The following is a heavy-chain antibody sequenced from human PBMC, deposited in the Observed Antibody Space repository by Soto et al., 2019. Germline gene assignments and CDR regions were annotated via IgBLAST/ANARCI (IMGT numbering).Heavy chain of an antibody. V-gene: IGHV6-1*01. CDR3: TRAPSNW. J-gene: IGHJ5*01. CDR1: GDRVSRHGAA. CDR2: TYYRARWIN. Sequence: SQTLSLTCAISGDRVSRHGAAWNWIRQSPSRGLEWLGRTYYRARWINEYAEPVKSRLTFNQDTSKNQVSLQLDSVSPEDTAVYYCTRAPSNW.